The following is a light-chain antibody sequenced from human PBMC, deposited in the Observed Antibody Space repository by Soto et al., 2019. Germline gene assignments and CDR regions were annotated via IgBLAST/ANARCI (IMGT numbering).Light chain of an antibody. CDR3: SSHTSSSTLVV. CDR2: DVI. V-gene: IGLV2-14*01. CDR1: SSDVGGYNS. Sequence: QSALTQPASVSGSPGQSITISCTGTSSDVGGYNSVSWYQQHPGKAPKLMIYDVINRPSGVSNRFSGSKSGNTASLTISGLQAEDEADYYCSSHTSSSTLVVFGGGTKLTVL. J-gene: IGLJ2*01.